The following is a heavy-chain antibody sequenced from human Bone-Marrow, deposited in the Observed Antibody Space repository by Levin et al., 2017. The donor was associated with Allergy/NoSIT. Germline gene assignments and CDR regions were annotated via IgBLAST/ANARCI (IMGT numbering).Heavy chain of an antibody. J-gene: IGHJ6*02. V-gene: IGHV3-30*18. D-gene: IGHD3-10*01. CDR1: GFTLSSYA. CDR3: AKGLSPYYFKFGMDV. CDR2: ISPDGRTK. Sequence: GESLKISCAASGFTLSSYAMHWVRQAPGKGLEWLAFISPDGRTKYYADSVKGRFAISRDNSENTLYLQMNSLRGEDTAVYYCAKGLSPYYFKFGMDVWGQGTTVIVSS.